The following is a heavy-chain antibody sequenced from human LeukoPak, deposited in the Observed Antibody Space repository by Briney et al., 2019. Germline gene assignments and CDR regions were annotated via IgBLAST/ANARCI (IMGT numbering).Heavy chain of an antibody. D-gene: IGHD2-21*01. J-gene: IGHJ5*02. CDR1: GGSIRSYY. CDR3: ARAFVIEGGFDP. Sequence: SEILSLTCTVSGGSIRSYYWSWIRQPPGKGLEWMGYIYYSGSTNYNPSLKSRVTISVDTSKNQFSLKLSSVTAADTAVYYCARAFVIEGGFDPWGQGTLVTVSS. CDR2: IYYSGST. V-gene: IGHV4-59*08.